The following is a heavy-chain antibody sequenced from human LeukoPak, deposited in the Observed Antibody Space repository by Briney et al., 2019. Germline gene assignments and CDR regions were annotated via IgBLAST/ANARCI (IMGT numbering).Heavy chain of an antibody. J-gene: IGHJ3*02. V-gene: IGHV3-7*01. CDR1: GFTFSSFW. CDR3: AKTMIGIDAFDI. D-gene: IGHD3-22*01. Sequence: GGSLRLSCAASGFTFSSFWMSWVRQAPGKGLEWVANIKQDGSEKYYVDSVKGRFTISRDNAKNSLYLQMNSLRAEDTAVYYCAKTMIGIDAFDIWGQGTMVTVSS. CDR2: IKQDGSEK.